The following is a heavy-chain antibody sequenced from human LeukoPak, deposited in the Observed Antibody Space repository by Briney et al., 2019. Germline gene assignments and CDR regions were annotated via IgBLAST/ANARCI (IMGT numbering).Heavy chain of an antibody. J-gene: IGHJ4*02. D-gene: IGHD6-13*01. Sequence: GGSLRLSCAASGFTFSSYAMSWVRQAPGKGLEWVSAISGSGGSTYYADSVKGRFTISRDNSKNTLYLQMNSLRAEDTAVYYCAKGTGDIAAAGTGTDYWGQGTLVTVSS. CDR2: ISGSGGST. V-gene: IGHV3-23*01. CDR1: GFTFSSYA. CDR3: AKGTGDIAAAGTGTDY.